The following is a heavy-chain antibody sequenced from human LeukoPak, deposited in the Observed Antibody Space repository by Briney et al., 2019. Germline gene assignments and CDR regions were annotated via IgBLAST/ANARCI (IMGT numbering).Heavy chain of an antibody. J-gene: IGHJ4*02. Sequence: SEPLTLTCTVSGGSLSTRSYYWGWIRQPPGKGLVSFGYSYYRENTYYNPSRKRRVTKSVDTSKNQFSLKLSSVTTADTAVYYWARRAYYYESSGYLDYWGRGTLVSVSS. CDR3: ARRAYYYESSGYLDY. D-gene: IGHD3-22*01. CDR1: GGSLSTRSYY. CDR2: SYYRENT. V-gene: IGHV4-39*01.